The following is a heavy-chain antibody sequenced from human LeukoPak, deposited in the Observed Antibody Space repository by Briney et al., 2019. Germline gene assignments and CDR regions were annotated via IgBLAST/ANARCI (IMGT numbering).Heavy chain of an antibody. Sequence: GASLRLSYAASGFTFSSYAMSWVRQAPGKGLEWVSAISGSGGSTYYADSVKGRFTISRDNSKNTLYLQMNSLRAEDTAVYYCAKDGNYYDSSGYYVYWGQGTLVTVSS. CDR2: ISGSGGST. V-gene: IGHV3-23*01. D-gene: IGHD3-22*01. CDR3: AKDGNYYDSSGYYVY. CDR1: GFTFSSYA. J-gene: IGHJ4*02.